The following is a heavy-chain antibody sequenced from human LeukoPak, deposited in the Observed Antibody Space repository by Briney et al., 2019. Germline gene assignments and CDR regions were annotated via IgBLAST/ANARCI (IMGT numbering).Heavy chain of an antibody. CDR3: ARAQEATYYDFWGGYHPFDY. J-gene: IGHJ4*02. CDR1: GYTFTSYG. D-gene: IGHD3-3*01. V-gene: IGHV1-18*01. CDR2: ISAYNGNT. Sequence: ASVTVSCKASGYTFTSYGISWVRQAPGQGLEWMGWISAYNGNTNYAQKLQGRVTMTTDTSTSTAYMELRSLRSDDTAVYYCARAQEATYYDFWGGYHPFDYWGQGPLATVSS.